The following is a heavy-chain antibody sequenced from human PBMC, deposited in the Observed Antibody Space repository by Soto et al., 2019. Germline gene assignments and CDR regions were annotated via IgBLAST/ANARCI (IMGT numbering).Heavy chain of an antibody. Sequence: QVQLQESGPGLVKPSGTLSLTCAVSGASISSSNWWSWVRQPPGKGLEWIGEIYHSGSTNYNPSLKSRVTILVDKSKNQLSRHLRSVTAADTAVYYCARGASGSPYLYGMDVWGQGTTVSVSS. V-gene: IGHV4-4*02. CDR1: GASISSSNW. J-gene: IGHJ6*02. CDR3: ARGASGSPYLYGMDV. CDR2: IYHSGST. D-gene: IGHD3-10*01.